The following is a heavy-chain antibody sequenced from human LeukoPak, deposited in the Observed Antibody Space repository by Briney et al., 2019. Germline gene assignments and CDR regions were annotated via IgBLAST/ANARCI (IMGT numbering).Heavy chain of an antibody. V-gene: IGHV4-39*07. CDR3: ARAGSSWYQYNWFDP. CDR1: GGSISSSSYY. D-gene: IGHD6-13*01. J-gene: IGHJ5*02. CDR2: IYYSGST. Sequence: SETLSLTCTVSGGSISSSSYYWGWIRQPPGKGLEWIGSIYYSGSTYYNPSLKSRVTISVDTSKNQFSLKLSSVTAADTAVYYCARAGSSWYQYNWFDPWGQGTLVTVSS.